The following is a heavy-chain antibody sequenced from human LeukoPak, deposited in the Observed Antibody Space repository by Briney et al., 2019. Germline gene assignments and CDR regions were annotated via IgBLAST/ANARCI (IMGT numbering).Heavy chain of an antibody. Sequence: ASVKVSCKASGYTFTSYAMHWVRQAPGQRLEWMGWINAGNGNTKYSQKFQGRVTIARDTSASTAYMELSSLRSEDTAVYYCARDFRVYSSGWVFDYWGQGTLVTVSS. V-gene: IGHV1-3*01. CDR1: GYTFTSYA. CDR2: INAGNGNT. D-gene: IGHD6-19*01. CDR3: ARDFRVYSSGWVFDY. J-gene: IGHJ4*02.